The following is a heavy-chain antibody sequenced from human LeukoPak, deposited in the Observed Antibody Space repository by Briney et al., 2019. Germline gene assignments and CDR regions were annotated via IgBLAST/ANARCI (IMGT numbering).Heavy chain of an antibody. J-gene: IGHJ5*02. CDR1: GGSFSGYY. CDR3: ARGPYYDILTGYSDWFDP. CDR2: INHSGST. Sequence: SETLSLTCAVYGGSFSGYYWSWIRQPPGKGLEWIGEINHSGSTNYNPSLKSRVTISVDTSKNQFSLKLSSVTAADTAVYYCARGPYYDILTGYSDWFDPWGQGTLVTVSS. D-gene: IGHD3-9*01. V-gene: IGHV4-34*01.